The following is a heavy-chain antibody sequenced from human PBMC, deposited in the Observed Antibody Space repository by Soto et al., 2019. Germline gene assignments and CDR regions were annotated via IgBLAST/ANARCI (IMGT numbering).Heavy chain of an antibody. CDR1: GGSISSGDYY. Sequence: SETLSLTCIVSGGSISSGDYYWNWIRQPPGKGLEWIGYIYSTESTYYNPSLKSRVTISLDSSKNHFSLKLTSVTAADTAVYYCARASGYSSLFDYWGLGTLVTVLL. CDR3: ARASGYSSLFDY. CDR2: IYSTEST. V-gene: IGHV4-30-4*01. J-gene: IGHJ4*02. D-gene: IGHD5-18*01.